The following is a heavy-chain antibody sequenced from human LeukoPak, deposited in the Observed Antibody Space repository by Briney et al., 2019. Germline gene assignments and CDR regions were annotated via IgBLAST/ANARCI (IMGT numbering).Heavy chain of an antibody. CDR1: GDSINSGNYY. Sequence: PSQTLSLTCTVSGDSINSGNYYWSWIRQAAGKGLEWIGRIHASGSTNYNPSLKSRVTISVDTSKNQFSLKMNSVTAAEPAAYHCGELYSANPHWFDPWGQGTLVTVSS. V-gene: IGHV4-61*02. D-gene: IGHD1-26*01. CDR2: IHASGST. CDR3: GELYSANPHWFDP. J-gene: IGHJ5*02.